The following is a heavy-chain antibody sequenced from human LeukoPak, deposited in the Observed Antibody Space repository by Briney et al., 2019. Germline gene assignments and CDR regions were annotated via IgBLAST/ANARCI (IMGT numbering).Heavy chain of an antibody. Sequence: GGSLRLSCAASGFTFSNYAMSWVSQAPGKGLEWVSAISGSGYSTYDADSVKGRFTISRDNSQNTLYLQMNSLRAEDTAVYYCAKDLGSGYSYGYFDYWGQGTLVTVSS. CDR3: AKDLGSGYSYGYFDY. V-gene: IGHV3-23*01. CDR1: GFTFSNYA. CDR2: ISGSGYST. J-gene: IGHJ4*02. D-gene: IGHD5-18*01.